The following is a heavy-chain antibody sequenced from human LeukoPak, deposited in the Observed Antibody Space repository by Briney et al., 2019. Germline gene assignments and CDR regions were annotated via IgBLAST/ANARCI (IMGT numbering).Heavy chain of an antibody. V-gene: IGHV3-53*01. Sequence: GGSLRLSCAGSGFVGSSDYMTWVRQAPGKGLEWVSVIYGGGTTVYAESVEGRFTISRDTARTSLYLQMNSLRVEDTAVYYCAKDSRPINYGDYVIDYWGQGTLVTVSS. D-gene: IGHD4-17*01. CDR1: GFVGSSDY. CDR2: IYGGGTT. J-gene: IGHJ4*02. CDR3: AKDSRPINYGDYVIDY.